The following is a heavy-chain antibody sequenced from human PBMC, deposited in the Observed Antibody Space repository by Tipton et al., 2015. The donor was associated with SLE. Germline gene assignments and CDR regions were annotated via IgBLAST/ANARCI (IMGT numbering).Heavy chain of an antibody. Sequence: SLRLSCVASGFSFRSYGMNWVRQAPGKGLEWVAVISYDGSNKYNADSVKGRFSISRDNSKNTLSLQVNSLRVEDTAVYYCARDRGVIGNAFDIWGHGTMVTVSS. J-gene: IGHJ3*02. CDR2: ISYDGSNK. V-gene: IGHV3-30*03. CDR3: ARDRGVIGNAFDI. D-gene: IGHD3-10*01. CDR1: GFSFRSYG.